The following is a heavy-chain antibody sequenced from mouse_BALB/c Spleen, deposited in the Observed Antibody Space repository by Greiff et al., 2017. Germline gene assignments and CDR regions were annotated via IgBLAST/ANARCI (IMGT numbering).Heavy chain of an antibody. CDR3: ASYDGYYN. CDR2: ISSGGSYT. J-gene: IGHJ2*01. CDR1: GFTFSSYA. Sequence: DVKLVESGGGLVKPGGSLKLSCAASGFTFSSYAMSWVRQTPEKRLEWVATISSGGSYTYYPDSVKGRFTISRDNAKNTLYLQMSSLRSEDTAMYYCASYDGYYNWGQGTTLTVSS. V-gene: IGHV5-9-3*01. D-gene: IGHD2-3*01.